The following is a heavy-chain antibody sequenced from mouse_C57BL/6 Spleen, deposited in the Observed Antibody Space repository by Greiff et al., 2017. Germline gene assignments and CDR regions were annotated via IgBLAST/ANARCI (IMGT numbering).Heavy chain of an antibody. CDR2: INPSTGGT. J-gene: IGHJ4*01. CDR1: GYSFTGYY. Sequence: EVQLQQSGPELVKPGASVKISCKASGYSFTGYYMNWVKQSPEKSLEWIGEINPSTGGTTYNQKFKAKATLTVDKSSSTAYMQLKSLTSEDSAVYYCARPPYVGAMDYWGQGTSVTVSS. D-gene: IGHD1-1*01. CDR3: ARPPYVGAMDY. V-gene: IGHV1-42*01.